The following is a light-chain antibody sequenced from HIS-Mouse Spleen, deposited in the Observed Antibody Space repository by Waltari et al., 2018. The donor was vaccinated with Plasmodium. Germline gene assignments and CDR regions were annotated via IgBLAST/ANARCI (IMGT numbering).Light chain of an antibody. CDR2: DVS. J-gene: IGLJ2*01. CDR1: SSDVGGYNY. Sequence: QSALTQPASVSGSPGQSITISCTGTSSDVGGYNYVSWYQQHPGKAPKRMVYDVSKRPSGVCKRLSGSKSGNTASLTISGLQAEDEADYYCSSYTSSSTVVFGGGTKLTVL. V-gene: IGLV2-14*03. CDR3: SSYTSSSTVV.